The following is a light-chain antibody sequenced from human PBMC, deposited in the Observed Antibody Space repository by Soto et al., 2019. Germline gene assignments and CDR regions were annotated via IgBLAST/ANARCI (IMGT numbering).Light chain of an antibody. CDR2: WAS. V-gene: IGKV4-1*01. CDR1: QSVLYSSNNKNY. J-gene: IGKJ1*01. Sequence: DIVMTQSPDSLAVSLGERATINCKSSQSVLYSSNNKNYLAWYQQKPGQPPKLLIYWASTRESGVPDRFSGSGSVTDFTLNISSLQAEDVAVYYCQQYYSTPTWTFGQGTKVEIK. CDR3: QQYYSTPTWT.